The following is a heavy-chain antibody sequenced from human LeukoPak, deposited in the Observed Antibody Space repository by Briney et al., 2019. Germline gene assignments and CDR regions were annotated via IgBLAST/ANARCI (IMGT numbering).Heavy chain of an antibody. J-gene: IGHJ4*02. Sequence: SETLSLTCTVSGDSVRSGPYYWSWIRQPPGKGLEWIGYGESTNYNPSLKSRVTISVDTSKSQFSLQLRYLTAADTAVYYCARDNWGSLDFWGRGILVTVSS. D-gene: IGHD7-27*01. V-gene: IGHV4-61*01. CDR2: GEST. CDR3: ARDNWGSLDF. CDR1: GDSVRSGPYY.